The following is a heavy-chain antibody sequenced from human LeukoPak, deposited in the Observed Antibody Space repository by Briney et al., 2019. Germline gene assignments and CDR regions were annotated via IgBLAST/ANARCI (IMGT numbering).Heavy chain of an antibody. CDR1: GFTFSSYA. D-gene: IGHD3-22*01. Sequence: GGSLRLSCAASGFTFSSYAMSWVRQAPGKGLEWVSAISGSGGSTYYADSVKGRFTISRDNSKNTLYLQMNSLRAEDTAVYYCAKVRDYYDSSGRGGDGAFDIWGQGTMVTVSS. J-gene: IGHJ3*02. CDR2: ISGSGGST. CDR3: AKVRDYYDSSGRGGDGAFDI. V-gene: IGHV3-23*01.